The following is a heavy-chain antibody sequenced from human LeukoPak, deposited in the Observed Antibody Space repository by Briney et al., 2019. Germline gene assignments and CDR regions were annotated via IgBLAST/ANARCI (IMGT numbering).Heavy chain of an antibody. D-gene: IGHD6-19*01. CDR1: GYTYTSYG. CDR3: ARDGIAVAGSSGRDY. J-gene: IGHJ4*02. CDR2: ISAYNGNT. V-gene: IGHV1-18*01. Sequence: ASVKVSCKASGYTYTSYGISWVRQAPGQGLEWMGWISAYNGNTNYAQKLQGRVTMTTDTSTSTAYMELRSLRSDDTAVYYCARDGIAVAGSSGRDYWGQGTLVTVSS.